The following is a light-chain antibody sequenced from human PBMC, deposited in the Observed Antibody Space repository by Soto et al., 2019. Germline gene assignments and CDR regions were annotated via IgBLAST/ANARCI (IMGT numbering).Light chain of an antibody. J-gene: IGLJ3*02. V-gene: IGLV2-14*01. CDR1: SRIVGGYNY. CDR2: EVS. Sequence: QCALTQPASVSGSPGQSITISCTGTSRIVGGYNYVAWYQQHPGKAPKLMIYEVSNRPSGVSNRFSGSKSGNTASLTISGLQAEDEADYYCSSYTSSSTRVFGGGTKLTAL. CDR3: SSYTSSSTRV.